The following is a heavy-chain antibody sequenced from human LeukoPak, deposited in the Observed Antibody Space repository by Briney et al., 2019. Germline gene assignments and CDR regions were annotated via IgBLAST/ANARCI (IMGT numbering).Heavy chain of an antibody. V-gene: IGHV1-18*01. CDR3: ARDRPTYDSSGYAFDY. CDR1: GYTFTSYG. CDR2: ISAYNGNT. J-gene: IGHJ4*02. D-gene: IGHD3-22*01. Sequence: ASVKVSCKASGYTFTSYGISWVRQAPGQGLEWMGWISAYNGNTNYAQKLQGRVTMTTDTSTSTAYMELRSLRSDDTAVYYCARDRPTYDSSGYAFDYWGQGTLATVSS.